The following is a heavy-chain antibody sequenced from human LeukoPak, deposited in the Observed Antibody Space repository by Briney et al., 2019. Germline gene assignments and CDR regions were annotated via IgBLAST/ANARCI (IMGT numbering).Heavy chain of an antibody. CDR1: GFTFSSYS. CDR3: AKDLRTIVAVAGTLDS. Sequence: GGSLRLSCAASGFTFSSYSMHWVRQAPGKGLEWVAVVSYDGSNKYYADSVEGRFTISRDNSKNTLYLQMDSLRGEDTAVYYCAKDLRTIVAVAGTLDSWGQGTLVTVSS. CDR2: VSYDGSNK. D-gene: IGHD6-19*01. V-gene: IGHV3-30*18. J-gene: IGHJ4*02.